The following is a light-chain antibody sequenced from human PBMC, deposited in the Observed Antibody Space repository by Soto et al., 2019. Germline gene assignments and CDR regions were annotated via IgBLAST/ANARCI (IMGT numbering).Light chain of an antibody. V-gene: IGLV2-11*01. J-gene: IGLJ1*01. CDR3: CSHAGSYLRV. CDR1: SSDVGGYNY. CDR2: DVS. Sequence: QSALTQPRSVSGSPGQSVTISCTGTSSDVGGYNYVSWYQQHPGKAPKLMIYDVSKRPSGVPDRFSGSKSGNTASLTIAGLQAEDEADYYCCSHAGSYLRVFGTATKLTVL.